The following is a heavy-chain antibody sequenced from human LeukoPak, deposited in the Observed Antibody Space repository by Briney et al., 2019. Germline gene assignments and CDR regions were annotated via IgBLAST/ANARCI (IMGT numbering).Heavy chain of an antibody. Sequence: GGSLRLSCAASGFTFSDYYMSWIRQAPGKGLEWVSYISSSGSTIYYADSVKGRFTISRDNAKNSLCLQMNSLRAEDTAVYYCARDKRDGYNYAHFDYWGQGTLVTVSS. V-gene: IGHV3-11*04. CDR2: ISSSGSTI. J-gene: IGHJ4*02. CDR3: ARDKRDGYNYAHFDY. D-gene: IGHD5-24*01. CDR1: GFTFSDYY.